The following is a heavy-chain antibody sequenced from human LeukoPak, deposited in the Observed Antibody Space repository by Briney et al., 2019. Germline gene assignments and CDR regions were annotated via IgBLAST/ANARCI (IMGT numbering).Heavy chain of an antibody. CDR2: ISAYNGNK. CDR1: GYTFTSYG. Sequence: ASVKVSCKASGYTFTSYGISWVRQAPGQGREWRGWISAYNGNKNYAQKLQGRVTMTTGTVKRTAYMESRSLRSDGPAVYYCATARTYCSTTSCSPSTPINWFDPWGQGTLVTVSS. CDR3: ATARTYCSTTSCSPSTPINWFDP. D-gene: IGHD2-2*01. V-gene: IGHV1-18*01. J-gene: IGHJ5*02.